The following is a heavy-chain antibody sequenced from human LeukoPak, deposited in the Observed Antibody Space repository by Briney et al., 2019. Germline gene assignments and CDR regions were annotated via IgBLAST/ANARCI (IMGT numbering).Heavy chain of an antibody. CDR2: TYYRSKWYN. CDR1: GDSVSSNSAA. Sequence: SQTLSLTCAISGDSVSSNSAAWNWIRQSPSRGLEWLGRTYYRSKWYNDYAVSVKSRITINPDTSKNQFSLQLNSVTPEDTAVYYCARHSDDYDSSAPGSYYFDYWGQGTLVTVSS. V-gene: IGHV6-1*01. J-gene: IGHJ4*02. D-gene: IGHD3-22*01. CDR3: ARHSDDYDSSAPGSYYFDY.